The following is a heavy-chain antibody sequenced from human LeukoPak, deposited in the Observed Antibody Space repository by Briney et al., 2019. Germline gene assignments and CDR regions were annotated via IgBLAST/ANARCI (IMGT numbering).Heavy chain of an antibody. CDR3: ARDAMVRGVIPLDY. CDR1: GFTFSSYS. Sequence: GGSLRLSCAASGFTFSSYSMNWVRQAPGKGLEWVSSISSSSSYIYYADSVKGRFTISRDNAKNSLYLQRNSLRADDTAVYYCARDAMVRGVIPLDYWGQGTLVTVSS. D-gene: IGHD3-10*01. CDR2: ISSSSSYI. V-gene: IGHV3-21*01. J-gene: IGHJ4*02.